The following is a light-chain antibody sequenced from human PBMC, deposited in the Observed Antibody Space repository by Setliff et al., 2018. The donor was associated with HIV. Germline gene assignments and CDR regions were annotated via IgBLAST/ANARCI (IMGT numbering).Light chain of an antibody. V-gene: IGLV2-23*02. J-gene: IGLJ1*01. CDR2: EVT. Sequence: QSVLTQPASVSGSPGQSITISCTGTSSDVGSYNLVSWYQQRPGKAPKLIMYEVTKWPSGISDRFSGSKSGNTVSLTISGLQADDEADYYCCSYGSSDTFVFGTGTKVTV. CDR3: CSYGSSDTFV. CDR1: SSDVGSYNL.